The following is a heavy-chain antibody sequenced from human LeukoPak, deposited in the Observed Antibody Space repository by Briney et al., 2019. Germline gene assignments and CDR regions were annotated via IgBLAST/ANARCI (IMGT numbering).Heavy chain of an antibody. Sequence: SETLSLTCTISGDSINYNYWSWIRQPPGEGLECIGYIYNTGTTNYNPSLKSRVTISVDTSKNQFSLKLSSVTAADTALYYCARERCDSTTCYYDYWGQGTLVTVSS. J-gene: IGHJ4*02. CDR3: ARERCDSTTCYYDY. CDR2: IYNTGTT. CDR1: GDSINYNY. V-gene: IGHV4-59*01. D-gene: IGHD2-2*01.